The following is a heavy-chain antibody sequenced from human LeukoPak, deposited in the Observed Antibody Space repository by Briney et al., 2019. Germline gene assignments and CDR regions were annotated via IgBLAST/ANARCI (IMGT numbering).Heavy chain of an antibody. V-gene: IGHV4-59*08. Sequence: SETLSLTCTVSGGSMSPYHWGWIRQPPGKGLEWTGYIYYSGSTNYNPSLKSRVTISVDTSKNQFSLKLSSVTAADTAVYYCAKWGRTSCYDYWGQGTLVTVSS. J-gene: IGHJ4*02. CDR2: IYYSGST. CDR3: AKWGRTSCYDY. CDR1: GGSMSPYH. D-gene: IGHD2-2*01.